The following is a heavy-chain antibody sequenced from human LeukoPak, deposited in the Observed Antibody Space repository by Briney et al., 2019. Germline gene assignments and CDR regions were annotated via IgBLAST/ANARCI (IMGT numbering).Heavy chain of an antibody. D-gene: IGHD2/OR15-2a*01. Sequence: KTGGSLRLSCAASGFTFSDYYMSWIRQPPGKGLEWIGEINHSGSTNYNPSLKSRVTISVDTSKNQFSLKLSSVTAADTAVYYCSVLRYPLFWFDPWGQGTLVTVSS. V-gene: IGHV4-34*08. CDR2: INHSGST. CDR1: GFTFSDYY. J-gene: IGHJ5*02. CDR3: SVLRYPLFWFDP.